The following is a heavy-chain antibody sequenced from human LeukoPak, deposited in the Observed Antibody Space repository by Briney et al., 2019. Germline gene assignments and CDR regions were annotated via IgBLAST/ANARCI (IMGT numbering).Heavy chain of an antibody. D-gene: IGHD6-6*01. CDR1: GYTFTGYY. CDR3: ARDPHSSSSGYYYMDV. Sequence: ASVKVSCKASGYTFTGYYMHWVRQAPGQGLEWMGWINPNSGGTNYAQKFQGRVTMTRDTSISTAYMELSRLRSDDTAVYYCARDPHSSSSGYYYMDVWGKGTTVTVSS. V-gene: IGHV1-2*02. CDR2: INPNSGGT. J-gene: IGHJ6*03.